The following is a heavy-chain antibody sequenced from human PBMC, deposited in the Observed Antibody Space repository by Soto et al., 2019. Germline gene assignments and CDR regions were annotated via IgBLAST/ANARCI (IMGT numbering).Heavy chain of an antibody. V-gene: IGHV5-51*01. D-gene: IGHD5-12*01. J-gene: IGHJ3*01. Sequence: PXESLKISCQSSGYSLTTYWLAWVRQIPGKGLEYMGIIYPGDSDVRYSPSFQGQVTISADKSISTAYLQWTSLKASDTAIYYCARSRVSTPRLEDPFDVWGQGTMVTVSS. CDR2: IYPGDSDV. CDR1: GYSLTTYW. CDR3: ARSRVSTPRLEDPFDV.